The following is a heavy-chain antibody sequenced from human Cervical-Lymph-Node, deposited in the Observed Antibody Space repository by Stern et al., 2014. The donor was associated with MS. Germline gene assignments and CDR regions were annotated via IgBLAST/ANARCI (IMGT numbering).Heavy chain of an antibody. Sequence: VKLVESGGGLVQPGGSLRLSCAAFGFTFSDYWMSWVRQAPGKGLEWEANIKQDGSEKNYGDSVKGRFTISRDNAKNSLYLQMNSLRAEDTAIYYCARVRCSSTSCYFDSWGQGTLVTVSS. CDR2: IKQDGSEK. CDR3: ARVRCSSTSCYFDS. J-gene: IGHJ4*02. D-gene: IGHD2-2*01. V-gene: IGHV3-7*01. CDR1: GFTFSDYW.